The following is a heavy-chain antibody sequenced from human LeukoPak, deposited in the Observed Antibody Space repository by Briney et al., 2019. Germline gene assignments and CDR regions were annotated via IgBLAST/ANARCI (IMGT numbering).Heavy chain of an antibody. D-gene: IGHD6-19*01. V-gene: IGHV1-2*02. CDR1: GYTFIGYY. J-gene: IGHJ4*02. CDR2: INPNSGGT. CDR3: ARNIAVAAHFDY. Sequence: ASVKVSCKASGYTFIGYYMHWVRQAPGQGLEWMGWINPNSGGTNYAQKFQGRVTMTRDTSISTAYMELSRLRSDDTAVYYCARNIAVAAHFDYWGQGTLVTVSS.